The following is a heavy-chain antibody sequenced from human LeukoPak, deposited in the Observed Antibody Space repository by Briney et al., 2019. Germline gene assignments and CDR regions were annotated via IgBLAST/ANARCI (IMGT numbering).Heavy chain of an antibody. CDR3: ARLGVAGGYYYGMDV. D-gene: IGHD2-15*01. CDR1: GGSISSGDYY. V-gene: IGHV4-30-4*01. J-gene: IGHJ6*02. Sequence: SQTLSLTCTVSGGSISSGDYYRSWIRQPPGKGLEWIGYIYYSGSTYYNPSLKGRVTTSIDTSKNQFSLRLSSVTAADTAVYYCARLGVAGGYYYGMDVWGQGTTVTVSS. CDR2: IYYSGST.